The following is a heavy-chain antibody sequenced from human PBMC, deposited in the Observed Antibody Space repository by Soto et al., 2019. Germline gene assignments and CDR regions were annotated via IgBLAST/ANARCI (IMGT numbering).Heavy chain of an antibody. V-gene: IGHV1-18*01. CDR1: GYTFTSYG. J-gene: IGHJ6*02. CDR2: ISGYNANT. CDR3: ARDKFSSSARNFYYYGLDV. D-gene: IGHD6-6*01. Sequence: ASVKVSCKASGYTFTSYGISWVRQAPGQGLEWMGWISGYNANTNYAQKFQGRVAMTTDTSTSTAYMELRSLRSDDTAVFYCARDKFSSSARNFYYYGLDVWGQGTTVTVSS.